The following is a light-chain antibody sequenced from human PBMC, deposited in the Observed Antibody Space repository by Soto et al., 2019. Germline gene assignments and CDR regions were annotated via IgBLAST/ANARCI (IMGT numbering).Light chain of an antibody. CDR2: KAS. CDR3: QQYNFYSRT. Sequence: DIQMTQSPSTXSASVGDTVTITCRASQTISNWLAWYQQKPGKAPKLLIYKASSLQSGVPSRFSGIGSGTEFTLTISSLQPDDFATYYCQQYNFYSRTFGQGTKVEIK. J-gene: IGKJ1*01. V-gene: IGKV1-5*03. CDR1: QTISNW.